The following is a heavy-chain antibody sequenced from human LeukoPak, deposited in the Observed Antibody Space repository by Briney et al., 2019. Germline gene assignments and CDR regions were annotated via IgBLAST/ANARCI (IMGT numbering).Heavy chain of an antibody. CDR3: TRGATTLEY. J-gene: IGHJ4*02. V-gene: IGHV5-51*01. D-gene: IGHD5-12*01. CDR1: GYSFTNYW. Sequence: GESLKISCQGSGYSFTNYWIAWVRQMPGKGLEWMGIIYPGDSDTRYSPSFQGQVTISADKSISTAYLQWSSLEASDTAMYYCTRGATTLEYWGQGALVTVSS. CDR2: IYPGDSDT.